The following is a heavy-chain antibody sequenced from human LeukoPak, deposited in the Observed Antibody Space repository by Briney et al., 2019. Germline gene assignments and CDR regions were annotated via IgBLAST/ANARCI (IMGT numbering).Heavy chain of an antibody. CDR1: GFTFSSYA. V-gene: IGHV3-30-3*01. D-gene: IGHD3-3*01. J-gene: IGHJ4*02. Sequence: GGSLRLSCAASGFTFSSYAMHWVRQAPGKGLEWVAVISYDGSNKYYADSVKGRFTISRDNSKNTLYLQMNSLRAEDTAVYYCARGQYYDFWSGYYTGYFDYWGQGTLVTVSS. CDR3: ARGQYYDFWSGYYTGYFDY. CDR2: ISYDGSNK.